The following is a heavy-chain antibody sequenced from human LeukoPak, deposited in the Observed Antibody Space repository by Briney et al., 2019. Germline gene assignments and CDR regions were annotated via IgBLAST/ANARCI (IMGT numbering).Heavy chain of an antibody. V-gene: IGHV3-23*01. J-gene: IGHJ4*02. Sequence: GGSLRLSCAASGFTFSSYAMSWVRQAPGKGLEWVSAISGSGGSTYYADSVKGRFTISRDNSKNTLYLQMNSLRAEDTAVYYCARDSYEYYDSSGYYPHWGQGTLVTVSS. CDR3: ARDSYEYYDSSGYYPH. CDR1: GFTFSSYA. D-gene: IGHD3-22*01. CDR2: ISGSGGST.